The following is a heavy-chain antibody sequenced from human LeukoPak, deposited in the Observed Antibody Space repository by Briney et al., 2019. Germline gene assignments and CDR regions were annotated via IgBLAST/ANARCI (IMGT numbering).Heavy chain of an antibody. Sequence: SETLSLTCAVYGGSFSGYYWSWIRQPPGKGLEWIGEINHSGSTNYNPSLKSRVTISVDTSKNQFSLKLSSVTAADTAVYYCARDFPKWELRTTRYFDYWGQGTLVTVSS. CDR2: INHSGST. J-gene: IGHJ4*02. D-gene: IGHD1-26*01. V-gene: IGHV4-34*01. CDR1: GGSFSGYY. CDR3: ARDFPKWELRTTRYFDY.